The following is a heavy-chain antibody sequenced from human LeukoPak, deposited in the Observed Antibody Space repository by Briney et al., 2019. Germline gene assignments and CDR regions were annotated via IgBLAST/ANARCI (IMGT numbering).Heavy chain of an antibody. J-gene: IGHJ3*01. CDR1: GFTFNNYC. D-gene: IGHD4-17*01. V-gene: IGHV3-7*01. CDR3: ARGDFSDYGDYVDAFDV. Sequence: GESLRLSCAASGFTFNNYCMSWVRQAPGKGLEWVANIKQDGSQKFNVDSVKGGVTISRENTKNSLYLQVNSVRAEDTAMYYCARGDFSDYGDYVDAFDVWGEGTPVTVSS. CDR2: IKQDGSQK.